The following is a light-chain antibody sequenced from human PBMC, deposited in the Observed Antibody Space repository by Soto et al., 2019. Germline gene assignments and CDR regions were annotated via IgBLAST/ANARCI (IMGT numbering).Light chain of an antibody. CDR1: QSVSSN. Sequence: EIALTQSPGTLSLSPGERATLSCRASQSVSSNLAWYQQKPGQAPRLLIYGASTRATGIPARFSGSGSGTEFTLTISSLQSEDFAVYYCQQYNNWPLTFGQGTKVDI. CDR2: GAS. J-gene: IGKJ1*01. CDR3: QQYNNWPLT. V-gene: IGKV3-15*01.